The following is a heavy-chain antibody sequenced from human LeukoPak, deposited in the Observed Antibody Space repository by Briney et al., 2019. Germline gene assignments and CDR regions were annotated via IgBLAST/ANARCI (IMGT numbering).Heavy chain of an antibody. V-gene: IGHV1-69-2*01. Sequence: GASVKVSCKASGYTFTDQYMHWVQQAPGKRLQWMGRIDPEDGETIYAEKFQGRVTITADTSTDTTYMELSSLRSEDTALYYCATSRLLTYGHAFDHWGQGILVTVSS. CDR3: ATSRLLTYGHAFDH. D-gene: IGHD2-15*01. CDR1: GYTFTDQY. CDR2: IDPEDGET. J-gene: IGHJ4*02.